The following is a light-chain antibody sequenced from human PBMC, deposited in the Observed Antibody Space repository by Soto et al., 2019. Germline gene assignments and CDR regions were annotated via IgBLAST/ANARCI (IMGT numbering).Light chain of an antibody. J-gene: IGKJ1*01. CDR2: AAS. Sequence: DIQMTHSASSRSASVGDIVTITRRASQSISSYLNWYQQKLGKAPKLLIYAASSLQSGVPPRFSGSGSGTDFTLAISSLQPEDSATYYCLQDINYPWTFAQGTKVDIK. V-gene: IGKV1-39*01. CDR1: QSISSY. CDR3: LQDINYPWT.